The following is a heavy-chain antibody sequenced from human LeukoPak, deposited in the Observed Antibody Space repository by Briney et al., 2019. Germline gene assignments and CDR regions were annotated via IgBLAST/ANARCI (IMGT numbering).Heavy chain of an antibody. CDR1: GFTFSSYA. J-gene: IGHJ4*02. Sequence: GGSLRLSCAASGFTFSSYAMHWVRQAPGKGLEWVAVISSDGSNKYYADSVKGRFTISRDNSKNTLYLQMNSLRADDTAVYYCAREYGRFGVYYFDYWGQGTPVTVSS. CDR2: ISSDGSNK. V-gene: IGHV3-30*04. D-gene: IGHD3-10*01. CDR3: AREYGRFGVYYFDY.